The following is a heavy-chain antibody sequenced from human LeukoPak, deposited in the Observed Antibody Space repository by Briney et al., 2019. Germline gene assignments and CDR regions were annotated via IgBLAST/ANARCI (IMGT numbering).Heavy chain of an antibody. Sequence: SETLSLTCTVSGYSISSGYYWGWIRQPPGKGLEWIGSIYHSGSTYYNPSLKSRVTISVDTSKNQFSLKLSSVTAADTAVYSCARVKYCRSGYITKGPPYYFDYWGQGTLVTVSS. V-gene: IGHV4-38-2*02. CDR1: GYSISSGYY. D-gene: IGHD3-3*01. J-gene: IGHJ4*02. CDR2: IYHSGST. CDR3: ARVKYCRSGYITKGPPYYFDY.